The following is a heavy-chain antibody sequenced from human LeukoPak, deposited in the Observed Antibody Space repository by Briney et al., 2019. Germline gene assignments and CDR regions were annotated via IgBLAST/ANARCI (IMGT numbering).Heavy chain of an antibody. CDR3: AKREGSSWLYWYFDL. CDR2: IRYDGSNK. D-gene: IGHD6-13*01. J-gene: IGHJ2*01. CDR1: GFTFSSYG. Sequence: GGSLRLSCAASGFTFSSYGMHWVRQAPGKGLEWVAFIRYDGSNKYYADSVKGRFTISRDNSKNTLYLQMNSLRAEDTAVYYCAKREGSSWLYWYFDLWGRGTLVTVSS. V-gene: IGHV3-30*02.